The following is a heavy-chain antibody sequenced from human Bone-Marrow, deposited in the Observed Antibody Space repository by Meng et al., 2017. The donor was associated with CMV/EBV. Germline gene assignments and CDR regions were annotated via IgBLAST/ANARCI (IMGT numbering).Heavy chain of an antibody. CDR3: ARTPEYCSSTSCYMDY. D-gene: IGHD2-2*02. CDR1: GGSISSYY. J-gene: IGHJ4*02. Sequence: SETLSLTCTVSGGSISSYYWSWIRQPPGKGLEWIGYIYYSGSTNYNPSLKSRVTISVDTSKNQFSLKLSSVTAADTAAYYCARTPEYCSSTSCYMDYWGQGTLVPVSS. V-gene: IGHV4-59*01. CDR2: IYYSGST.